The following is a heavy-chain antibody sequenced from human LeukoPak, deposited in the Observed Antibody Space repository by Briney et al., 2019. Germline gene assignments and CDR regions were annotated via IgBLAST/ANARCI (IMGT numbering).Heavy chain of an antibody. V-gene: IGHV3-23*01. Sequence: GGSLRLSCAASGFTFSSYAMSWVRQAPGKGLEWVSAISGSGGSTYYADSVKGRFTISRDNSKNTLYLQMNSLRAEDTAVYYCAKSPVNYDFWSGYRFDYWGQGTLVTVSS. CDR2: ISGSGGST. D-gene: IGHD3-3*01. CDR1: GFTFSSYA. CDR3: AKSPVNYDFWSGYRFDY. J-gene: IGHJ4*02.